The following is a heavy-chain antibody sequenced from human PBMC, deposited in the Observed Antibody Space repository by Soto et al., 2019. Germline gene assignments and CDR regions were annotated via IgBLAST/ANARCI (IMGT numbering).Heavy chain of an antibody. CDR2: IYYSGST. D-gene: IGHD4-17*01. J-gene: IGHJ6*02. CDR1: WGYGVSGGYR. Sequence: AVPKSVSWGYGVSGGYRRIWIRKPPGKGLEWIGYIYYSGSTNYNPSLKSRVTISVDTSKNQFSLKLSSVTAADTAVYYCARIWGDCGDYTSQHGMDVWGQGITVTV. CDR3: ARIWGDCGDYTSQHGMDV. V-gene: IGHV4-61*08.